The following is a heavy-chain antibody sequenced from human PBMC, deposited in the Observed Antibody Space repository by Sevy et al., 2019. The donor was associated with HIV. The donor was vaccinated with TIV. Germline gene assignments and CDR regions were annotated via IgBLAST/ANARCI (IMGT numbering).Heavy chain of an antibody. Sequence: SETLSLTCTVSGGSVSSGSYYWSWIRQPPGKGLEWIGYIYYSGSTNYNPSLKSRVTISVDTSKNQFSLKLSSVTAADTALYYCARDYYDSSGYYGNWFDPWGQGTLVTVSS. CDR3: ARDYYDSSGYYGNWFDP. CDR1: GGSVSSGSYY. CDR2: IYYSGST. V-gene: IGHV4-61*01. D-gene: IGHD3-22*01. J-gene: IGHJ5*02.